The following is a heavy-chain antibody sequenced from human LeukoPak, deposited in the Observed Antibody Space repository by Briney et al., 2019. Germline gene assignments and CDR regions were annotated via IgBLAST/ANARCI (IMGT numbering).Heavy chain of an antibody. CDR1: GYTFTSYY. V-gene: IGHV1-46*01. Sequence: AASVKVSCKASGYTFTSYYMHWVRQAPGQGLEWMGIINPSGGSTSYAQKFQGRVTMTRDMSTSTVYMELSSLRSEDTAVYYCARDLSGGAYYMDVWGKGTTVTISS. CDR3: ARDLSGGAYYMDV. D-gene: IGHD2-15*01. J-gene: IGHJ6*03. CDR2: INPSGGST.